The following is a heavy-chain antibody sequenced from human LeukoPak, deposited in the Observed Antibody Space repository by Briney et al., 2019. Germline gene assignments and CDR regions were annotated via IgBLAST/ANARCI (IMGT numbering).Heavy chain of an antibody. Sequence: PGGSLRLSCAASGFTFSSYWMHWVRQAPGKGLVWVSRINSDGSSTRYADSVKGRFTISRDNAKNTLFLQMNSLRAEDTAVYYCARDKYAYSSSWYRAPFHYYYYYYMDVWGKGTTLTVSS. J-gene: IGHJ6*03. D-gene: IGHD6-13*01. CDR2: INSDGSST. V-gene: IGHV3-74*01. CDR3: ARDKYAYSSSWYRAPFHYYYYYYMDV. CDR1: GFTFSSYW.